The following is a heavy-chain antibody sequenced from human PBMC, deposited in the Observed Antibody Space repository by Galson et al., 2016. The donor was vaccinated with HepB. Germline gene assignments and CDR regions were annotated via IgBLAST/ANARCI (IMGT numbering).Heavy chain of an antibody. V-gene: IGHV3-15*07. D-gene: IGHD2-2*01. J-gene: IGHJ4*02. CDR2: SKSKNDGGAI. CDR3: ATLGFCGTTTCNF. Sequence: GKGLEWVGRSKSKNDGGAIDYAAPVEGRFTISRDDSRNSVYLQMDSLRADDTAVYFCATLGFCGTTTCNFWGQGTLVTVSS.